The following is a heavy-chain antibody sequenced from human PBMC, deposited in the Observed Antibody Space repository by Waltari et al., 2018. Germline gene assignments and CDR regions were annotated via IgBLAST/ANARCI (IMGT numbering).Heavy chain of an antibody. CDR3: ARGAPYYYDSSGYCHFDY. D-gene: IGHD3-22*01. Sequence: HVQLQESGPGLVKPSPTLSLTCPVSCGSIRSGVYYWRWLLQPPGKGLEWIGYIYYSGSTYYNPSLKSRVTISVDTSKNQFSLKLSSVTAADTAVYYCARGAPYYYDSSGYCHFDYWGQGTLVTVSS. CDR2: IYYSGST. CDR1: CGSIRSGVYY. J-gene: IGHJ4*02. V-gene: IGHV4-31*03.